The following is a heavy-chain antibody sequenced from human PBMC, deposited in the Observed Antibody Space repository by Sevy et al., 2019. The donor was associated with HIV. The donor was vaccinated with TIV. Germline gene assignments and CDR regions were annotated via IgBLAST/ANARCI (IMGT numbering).Heavy chain of an antibody. CDR1: GDSVSSNSAA. D-gene: IGHD3-10*02. J-gene: IGHJ4*02. CDR3: ARAVTVVRGVIGDFDY. Sequence: SQTLSRTCAISGDSVSSNSAAWNWIRQSPSRGLEWLGRTYYRSKWYNDYAVSVKSRITINPDTSKNQFSLQLNSVTPEDTAVYYCARAVTVVRGVIGDFDYWGQGTLVTVSS. V-gene: IGHV6-1*01. CDR2: TYYRSKWYN.